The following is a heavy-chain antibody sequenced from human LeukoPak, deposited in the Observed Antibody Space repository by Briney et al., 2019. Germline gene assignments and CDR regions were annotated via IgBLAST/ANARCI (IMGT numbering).Heavy chain of an antibody. CDR3: ARVRYYGSGEEIDP. D-gene: IGHD3-10*01. CDR2: IYHGGNT. V-gene: IGHV4-31*03. Sequence: SETLSLTCTVSGGSISSGGYFWSWIRQNPGKGLEWIGYIYHGGNTYYNPSLKSRVTISVDTSKNQFSLTLSSVTAADTAMYYCARVRYYGSGEEIDPWGQGTLVTVSS. CDR1: GGSISSGGYF. J-gene: IGHJ5*02.